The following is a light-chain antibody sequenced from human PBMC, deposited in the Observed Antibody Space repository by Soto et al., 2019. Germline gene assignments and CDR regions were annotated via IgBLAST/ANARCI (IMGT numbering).Light chain of an antibody. CDR3: QQLNSYPIT. Sequence: DIQLTQSPSFLSASVGDRVTITCRASQGISSYLAWYQQKPGKAPKLLIYAASTLQSGVPSRFSGSGSGTEFTLTLSSLQPEDFATDYCQQLNSYPITFGQGTRLEIK. V-gene: IGKV1-9*01. CDR1: QGISSY. J-gene: IGKJ5*01. CDR2: AAS.